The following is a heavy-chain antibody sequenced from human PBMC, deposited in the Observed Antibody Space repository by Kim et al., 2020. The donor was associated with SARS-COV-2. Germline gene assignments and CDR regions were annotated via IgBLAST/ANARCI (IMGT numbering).Heavy chain of an antibody. J-gene: IGHJ3*02. CDR1: GGSISSSSYY. CDR3: ARTLYYDFWSGQRRDAFDI. CDR2: IYYSGST. Sequence: SETLSLTCTVSGGSISSSSYYWGWIRQPPGKGREWIGSIYYSGSTYYNPSLKSRVTISVDTSKNQFSLKLSSVTAADTAVYYCARTLYYDFWSGQRRDAFDIWGQGTMVTVSS. D-gene: IGHD3-3*01. V-gene: IGHV4-39*01.